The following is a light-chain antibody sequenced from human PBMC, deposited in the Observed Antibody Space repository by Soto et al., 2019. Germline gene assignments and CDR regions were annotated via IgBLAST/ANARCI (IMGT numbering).Light chain of an antibody. J-gene: IGKJ2*01. CDR2: GAS. Sequence: DIQMTQSPYSLSASVGDRVTITCRASQSISSNLNWYQQKPGKAPKLLIYGASSLQSGVPSRFSGSGSGTDFTLIISSLQPEDFATYYCQQSYSTPRTFGQGTKREIK. V-gene: IGKV1-39*01. CDR1: QSISSN. CDR3: QQSYSTPRT.